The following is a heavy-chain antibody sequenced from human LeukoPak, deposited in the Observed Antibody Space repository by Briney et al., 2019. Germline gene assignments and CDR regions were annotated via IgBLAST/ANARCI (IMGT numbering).Heavy chain of an antibody. Sequence: SGGSLRLSCAASGFTFSAFWMSWVRQAPGKGLEWVANIKVDGTEKNYVDSVKGRLTISRDNAKNSLYLQMNSLRAEDTAVYYCASGHSMVRGVIDNWGQGTLVTVSS. CDR2: IKVDGTEK. D-gene: IGHD3-10*01. J-gene: IGHJ4*02. V-gene: IGHV3-7*01. CDR3: ASGHSMVRGVIDN. CDR1: GFTFSAFW.